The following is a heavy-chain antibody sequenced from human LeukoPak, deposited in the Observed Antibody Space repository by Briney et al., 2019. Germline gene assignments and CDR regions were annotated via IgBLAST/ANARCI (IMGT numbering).Heavy chain of an antibody. Sequence: SVKVSCKASGGTFSSYAISWVRQAPGQGLEWMGGIIPIFGTANYAQKFQGRVTISADESTSRAYMELSSLRSEDTAVYYCARVGGYCSSTSCYEGRNYYYGMDVWGKGTTVTVSS. CDR1: GGTFSSYA. CDR2: IIPIFGTA. V-gene: IGHV1-69*01. J-gene: IGHJ6*04. D-gene: IGHD2-2*01. CDR3: ARVGGYCSSTSCYEGRNYYYGMDV.